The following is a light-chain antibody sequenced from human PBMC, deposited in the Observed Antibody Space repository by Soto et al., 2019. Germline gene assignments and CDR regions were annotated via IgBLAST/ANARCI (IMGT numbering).Light chain of an antibody. CDR2: KAS. J-gene: IGKJ1*01. CDR1: QSISSW. CDR3: QQYNSYWT. Sequence: DLQMTQSPSTLSASVGDRVTITCRASQSISSWLAWYQQKPGKAHKLLIYKASSLESGVPSRFSGSGSGTEFTLTISSLQPDDFATYFCQQYNSYWTFDQGTKVEIK. V-gene: IGKV1-5*03.